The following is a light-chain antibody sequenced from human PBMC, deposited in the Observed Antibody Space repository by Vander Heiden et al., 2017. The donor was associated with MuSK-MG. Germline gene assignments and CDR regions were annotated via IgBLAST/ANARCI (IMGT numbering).Light chain of an antibody. CDR3: CLFYNGVRV. J-gene: IGLJ2*01. Sequence: QAVVTQESSLPVSPGGTVTLTCGSSAGAVTSVHYVYWFQQKPGQVPRTLIFDTTYKHSWTPARFSGSIIGDKAALTLSGAHPDEEADYYCCLFYNGVRVFGGGTKRTVL. V-gene: IGLV7-46*01. CDR2: DTT. CDR1: AGAVTSVHY.